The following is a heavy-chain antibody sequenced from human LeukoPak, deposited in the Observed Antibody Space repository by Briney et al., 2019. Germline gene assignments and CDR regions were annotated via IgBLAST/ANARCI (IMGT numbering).Heavy chain of an antibody. CDR2: ISGSGGST. D-gene: IGHD1/OR15-1a*01. V-gene: IGHV3-23*01. CDR3: AKAEQIFDY. CDR1: GFTFSCYG. Sequence: PGGSLRLSCAASGFTFSCYGMSWVRQAPGEGLEWVSAISGSGGSTYYADSVKGRFTISRDNSKNTLYLQMNSLRAEDTAVYYCAKAEQIFDYWGQGTLVTVSS. J-gene: IGHJ4*02.